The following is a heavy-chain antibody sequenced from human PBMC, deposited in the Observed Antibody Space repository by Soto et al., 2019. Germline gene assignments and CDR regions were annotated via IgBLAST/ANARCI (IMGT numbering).Heavy chain of an antibody. Sequence: GVSLRLSCAASGFTFSSYAMQWVRQAPGKGLEWVAVISYDGSNKYYADSVKGRFTIPRDNSKNTLYLQMNSLRAEDTAVYYCARDNCSSTSCGAFDIWGQGTMVTVSS. V-gene: IGHV3-30-3*01. CDR3: ARDNCSSTSCGAFDI. D-gene: IGHD2-2*01. CDR2: ISYDGSNK. CDR1: GFTFSSYA. J-gene: IGHJ3*02.